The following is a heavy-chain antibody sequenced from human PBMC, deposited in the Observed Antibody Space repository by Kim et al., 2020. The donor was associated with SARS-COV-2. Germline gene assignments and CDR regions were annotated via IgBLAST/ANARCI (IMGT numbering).Heavy chain of an antibody. CDR2: IKSKTDGGTT. CDR1: GFTFSNAW. J-gene: IGHJ4*02. Sequence: GGSLRLSCAASGFTFSNAWMSWVRQAPGKGLEWVGRIKSKTDGGTTDYAAPVKGRITISRDDSKNTLYLQMNSLKTEDTAVYYCTTEFPVAAAGTFDYWGQGTLVTVSS. D-gene: IGHD6-13*01. CDR3: TTEFPVAAAGTFDY. V-gene: IGHV3-15*01.